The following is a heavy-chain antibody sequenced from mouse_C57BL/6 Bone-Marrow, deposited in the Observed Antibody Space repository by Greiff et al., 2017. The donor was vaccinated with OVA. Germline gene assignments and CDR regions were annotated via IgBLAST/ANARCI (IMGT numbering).Heavy chain of an antibody. CDR3: ARLDYSGSSPWFAY. Sequence: QVQLQQPGAELVMPGASVKLSCKASGYTFTSYWMHWVKQRPGQGLEWIGEIDPSDSYTNYTQKFKGKSTLTVDKSSSTAYMQLSSLTSEDSAVYYWARLDYSGSSPWFAYGGQGTLVTVSA. D-gene: IGHD1-1*01. CDR2: IDPSDSYT. CDR1: GYTFTSYW. J-gene: IGHJ3*01. V-gene: IGHV1-69*01.